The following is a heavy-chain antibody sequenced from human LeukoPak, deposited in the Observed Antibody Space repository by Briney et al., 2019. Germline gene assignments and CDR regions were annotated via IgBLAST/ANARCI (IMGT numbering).Heavy chain of an antibody. CDR3: ATDIESSGKPFDY. V-gene: IGHV4-34*01. Sequence: PSETLSLTCAVYGGSFSAYYWSWTRQPPGKGLEWIGEINHSGSTNYNPSLKSRVTISVDTSKNQFSLKLSSVTAADTAVYYCATDIESSGKPFDYWGQGTLVTVSS. J-gene: IGHJ4*02. CDR1: GGSFSAYY. CDR2: INHSGST. D-gene: IGHD1-26*01.